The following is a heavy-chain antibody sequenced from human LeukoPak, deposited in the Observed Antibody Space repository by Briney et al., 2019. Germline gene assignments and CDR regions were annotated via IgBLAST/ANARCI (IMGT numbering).Heavy chain of an antibody. Sequence: GGSLRLSCAASGFSLSSYSMNWVRQAPGKGLEWVSYTSRSSSTIYYADSVKGRFTISRDNAKNSLYLQMNNLRAEDTAVYYCAKGGGIQLWLLFDYWGQGTLVTVSS. V-gene: IGHV3-48*01. J-gene: IGHJ4*02. D-gene: IGHD5-18*01. CDR2: TSRSSSTI. CDR3: AKGGGIQLWLLFDY. CDR1: GFSLSSYS.